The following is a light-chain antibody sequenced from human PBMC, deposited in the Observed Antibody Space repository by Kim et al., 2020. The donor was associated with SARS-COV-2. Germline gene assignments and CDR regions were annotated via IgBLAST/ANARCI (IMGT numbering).Light chain of an antibody. J-gene: IGKJ4*01. CDR2: GAS. V-gene: IGKV3-20*01. Sequence: EIVLTQSPGTLSLSPGERATLSCRASQSVSSSYLAWYQQKPGQAPRLLIYGASSRATGNPDRFSGSESGTDFTLTISRLEPEDFAVYYCQQYGMAPLTLCGGTKV. CDR1: QSVSSSY. CDR3: QQYGMAPLT.